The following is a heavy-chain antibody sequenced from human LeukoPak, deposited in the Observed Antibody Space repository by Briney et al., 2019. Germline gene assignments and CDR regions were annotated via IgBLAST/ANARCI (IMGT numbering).Heavy chain of an antibody. D-gene: IGHD1-26*01. V-gene: IGHV4-34*01. CDR3: ARGMGATPYYYYYYGMDV. CDR1: GGSFSGYY. CDR2: INHSGST. J-gene: IGHJ6*02. Sequence: SETLSLTCAVYGGSFSGYYWSWIRQPPGKGLEWIGEINHSGSTNYNPSLKSRVTISVDTSKNQFSLELSSVTAADTAVYYCARGMGATPYYYYYYGMDVWGQGTTVTVSS.